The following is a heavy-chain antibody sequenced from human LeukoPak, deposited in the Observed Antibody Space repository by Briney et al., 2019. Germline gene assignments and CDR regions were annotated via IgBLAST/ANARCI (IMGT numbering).Heavy chain of an antibody. CDR1: GDSIRGYY. CDR2: VYYSGTT. CDR3: ARVYSSSWKGNDWFDP. V-gene: IGHV4-59*12. D-gene: IGHD6-13*01. Sequence: SETLSLTCTVSGDSIRGYYWSWIRKPPGKGLEWIGYVYYSGTTSYNPSLQSRVTISVDTSKNQISLKLSSVTAADTAVYYCARVYSSSWKGNDWFDPWGQGTLVTVSS. J-gene: IGHJ5*02.